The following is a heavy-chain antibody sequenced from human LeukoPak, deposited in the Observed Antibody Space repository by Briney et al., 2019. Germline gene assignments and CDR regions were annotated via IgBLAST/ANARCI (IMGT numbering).Heavy chain of an antibody. CDR2: FNPHGRP. J-gene: IGHJ5*02. V-gene: IGHV1-46*02. D-gene: IGHD6-6*01. CDR1: GYTFNTHY. CDR3: ARVSYSSSSFGWFDP. Sequence: GASVKVSCKASGYTFNTHYIHWVRQAPGQGLEWMGMFNPHGRPRHSQKFQGRVTMTRDTSTSTAYMELRSLRSDDTAVYYCARVSYSSSSFGWFDPWGQGTLVTVSS.